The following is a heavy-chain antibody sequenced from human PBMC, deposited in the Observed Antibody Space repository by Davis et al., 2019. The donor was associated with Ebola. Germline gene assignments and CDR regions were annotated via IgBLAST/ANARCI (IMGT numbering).Heavy chain of an antibody. J-gene: IGHJ3*02. D-gene: IGHD3-3*01. CDR3: ARLTTNGRAFDI. CDR2: INPNSGDT. Sequence: ASVKVSCKASGYTFTGYYMHWVRQAPGQGLEWMGRINPNSGDTNYAQKFQGRVTMTRDTSISTAYLQWSSLKASDTAMYYCARLTTNGRAFDIWGQGTMVTVSS. CDR1: GYTFTGYY. V-gene: IGHV1-2*06.